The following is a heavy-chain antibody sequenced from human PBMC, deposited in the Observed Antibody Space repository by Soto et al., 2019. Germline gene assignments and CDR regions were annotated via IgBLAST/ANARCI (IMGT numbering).Heavy chain of an antibody. CDR2: VTPYKADT. V-gene: IGHV1-18*04. Sequence: ASVKVSCKASGYTLTNDGVTWVRQAPGQGLEWLGRVTPYKADTNSAQNLQGRVIMATDTSTNTAYLELRSLRSHETAVYFCATDGPSNSGNLYAFDFGCQCIMVTVSS. CDR3: ATDGPSNSGNLYAFDF. J-gene: IGHJ3*01. CDR1: GYTLTNDG. D-gene: IGHD5-12*01.